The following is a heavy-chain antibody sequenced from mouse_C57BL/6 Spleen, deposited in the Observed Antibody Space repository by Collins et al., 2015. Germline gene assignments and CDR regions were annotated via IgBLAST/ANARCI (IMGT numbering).Heavy chain of an antibody. J-gene: IGHJ3*01. D-gene: IGHD3-2*02. Sequence: QVQLQQPGAELVRPGSSVKLSCKASGYTFTSYWMDWVKQRPGQGLEWIGNIYPSDSETHYNQEFKDKATLTVDKSSSTAYMQLSSLTSEDSAVYYCARPEDSSGYGAYWGQGTLVTVSA. CDR2: IYPSDSET. V-gene: IGHV1-61*01. CDR1: GYTFTSYW. CDR3: ARPEDSSGYGAY.